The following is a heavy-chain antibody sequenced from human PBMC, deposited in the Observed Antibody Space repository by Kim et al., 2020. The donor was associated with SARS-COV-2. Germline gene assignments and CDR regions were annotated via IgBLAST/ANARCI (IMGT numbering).Heavy chain of an antibody. CDR3: AKDSGSFSGDY. CDR1: GYTFTKFH. CDR2: ISPSGDHT. D-gene: IGHD1-26*01. J-gene: IGHJ4*02. V-gene: IGHV1-46*01. Sequence: ASVKVSCKASGYTFTKFHMHWVRQAPGQGLEWMGIISPSGDHTRFAQMFQGRVTLTRDTSTSTVSMDLSSLRSEDTATYYCAKDSGSFSGDYWGQGTLVT.